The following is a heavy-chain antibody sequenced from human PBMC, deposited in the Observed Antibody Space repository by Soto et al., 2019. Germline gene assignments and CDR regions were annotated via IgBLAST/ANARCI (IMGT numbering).Heavy chain of an antibody. Sequence: PGGSLRLSCAASGFTFSSYWMSWVRQAPGKGLEWVANIKQDGSEKYYVDSVKGRFTISRDNAENSLYLQMNSLGAEDTAVYYCARDGVFDSIRAFDYWGQGTLVTVSS. J-gene: IGHJ4*02. CDR2: IKQDGSEK. CDR1: GFTFSSYW. V-gene: IGHV3-7*01. D-gene: IGHD3-9*01. CDR3: ARDGVFDSIRAFDY.